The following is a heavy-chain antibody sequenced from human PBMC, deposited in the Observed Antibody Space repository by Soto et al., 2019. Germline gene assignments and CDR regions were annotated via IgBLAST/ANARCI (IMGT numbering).Heavy chain of an antibody. CDR3: AKDLEDIVVVPAARGPQPGDLFDI. J-gene: IGHJ3*02. V-gene: IGHV3-30*18. D-gene: IGHD2-2*01. CDR1: GFTFSSYG. Sequence: GGSLRLSCAASGFTFSSYGMHWVRQAPGKGLEWVAVISYDGSNKYYADSVKGRFTISRDNSKNTLYLQMNSLRAEDTAVYYCAKDLEDIVVVPAARGPQPGDLFDIWGQGTMVTVSS. CDR2: ISYDGSNK.